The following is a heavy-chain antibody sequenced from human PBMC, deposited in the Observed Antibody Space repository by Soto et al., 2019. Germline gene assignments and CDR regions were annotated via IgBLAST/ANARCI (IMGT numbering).Heavy chain of an antibody. Sequence: ASVKVSCKASGYTFTSYGISWVRQAPGQGLEWMGWISAYNGKTEYSQKLQGRVTFATNDSSTNTVYMELNNLKSEDTAVYYCTRDVFGERRPFDYWGPGTLVTVSS. CDR2: ISAYNGKT. CDR3: TRDVFGERRPFDY. V-gene: IGHV1-18*01. J-gene: IGHJ4*02. CDR1: GYTFTSYG. D-gene: IGHD3-10*01.